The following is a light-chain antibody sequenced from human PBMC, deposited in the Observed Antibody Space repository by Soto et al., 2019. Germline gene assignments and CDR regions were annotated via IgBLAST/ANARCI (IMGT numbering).Light chain of an antibody. CDR2: WAS. CDR1: QSLLYSFNNKNY. Sequence: DIEMTQSPDSLAVSLGERATINCKSSQSLLYSFNNKNYLAWYQQKPGQPPKLLIYWASTRESGVSGRFSGSGSGTDFTLTVSNLQAEDVAVYYCQQYYSTPLITFGQGTRLEIK. J-gene: IGKJ5*01. CDR3: QQYYSTPLIT. V-gene: IGKV4-1*01.